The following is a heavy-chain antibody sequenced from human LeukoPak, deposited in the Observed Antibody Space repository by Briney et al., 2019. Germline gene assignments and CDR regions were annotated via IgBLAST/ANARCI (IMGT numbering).Heavy chain of an antibody. CDR2: ISGSGAST. V-gene: IGHV3-23*01. CDR1: GFTFSSYA. Sequence: PGGSLRLSCAASGFTFSSYAMSWVRQAPGKGLEWVSVISGSGASTFYADSVKGRFSISRDNSKNTLYLQTNSLRAEDTAVYYCAKDPSGASIVRYFDYWGQGTLVIVPS. D-gene: IGHD3-16*02. CDR3: AKDPSGASIVRYFDY. J-gene: IGHJ4*02.